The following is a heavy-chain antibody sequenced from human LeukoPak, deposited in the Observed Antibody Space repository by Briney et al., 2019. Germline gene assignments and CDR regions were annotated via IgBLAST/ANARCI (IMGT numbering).Heavy chain of an antibody. D-gene: IGHD4-11*01. Sequence: PGGSLRLSCAASGFTFSSYWMHWVRQAPGKGLVWVSRVNSDGSSTRYADSVKGRFTISRDNAKNTLYLQMNSLRVEDTAVYYCVRGDYSNYDFDYWGQGTLVTVSS. CDR2: VNSDGSST. J-gene: IGHJ4*02. V-gene: IGHV3-74*01. CDR3: VRGDYSNYDFDY. CDR1: GFTFSSYW.